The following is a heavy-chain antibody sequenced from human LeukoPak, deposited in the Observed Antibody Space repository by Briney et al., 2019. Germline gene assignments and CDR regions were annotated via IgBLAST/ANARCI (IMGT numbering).Heavy chain of an antibody. Sequence: GGSLRLSCAASGFTFSSFDMHWVRQPTGQGLEWVSTIVTASDTYYPGSVEGRFTLSRDNAKNSLYLQMNSLTAGDTAVYYCARGPPRGKYYYMDVWGKGTTVTVSS. CDR1: GFTFSSFD. D-gene: IGHD1-1*01. V-gene: IGHV3-13*01. CDR3: ARGPPRGKYYYMDV. CDR2: IVTASDT. J-gene: IGHJ6*03.